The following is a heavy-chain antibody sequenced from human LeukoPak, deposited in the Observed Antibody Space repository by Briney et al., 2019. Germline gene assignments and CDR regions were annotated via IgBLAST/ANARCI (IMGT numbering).Heavy chain of an antibody. CDR1: GFTFSSYA. V-gene: IGHV3-64D*09. Sequence: GGSLRLSCTASGFTFSSYAMNWVRQAPGKGLEYVSAISSNGVTTYYADSVKGRFTISRDNSKNTLYLQMSSLRAEDTAVYYCVTRRTTVVTPGYWGQGTLVTVSS. CDR2: ISSNGVTT. CDR3: VTRRTTVVTPGY. J-gene: IGHJ4*02. D-gene: IGHD4-23*01.